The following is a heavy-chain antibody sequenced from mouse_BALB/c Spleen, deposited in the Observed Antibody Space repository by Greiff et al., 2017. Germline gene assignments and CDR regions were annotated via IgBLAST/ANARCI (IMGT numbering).Heavy chain of an antibody. CDR2: ISSGSSTI. CDR1: GFTFSSFG. Sequence: EVMLVESGGGLVQPGGSRKLSCAASGFTFSSFGMHWVRQAPEKGLEWVAYISSGSSTIYYADTVKGRFTISRDNPKNTLFLQMTSLRSEDTAMYYCARKGEIHYYAMDYWGQGTSVTVSS. V-gene: IGHV5-17*02. CDR3: ARKGEIHYYAMDY. J-gene: IGHJ4*01.